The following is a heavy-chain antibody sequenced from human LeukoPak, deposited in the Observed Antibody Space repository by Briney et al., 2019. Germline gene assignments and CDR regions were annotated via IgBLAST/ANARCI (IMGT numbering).Heavy chain of an antibody. CDR3: ARDQQYQLPYDAFDI. CDR2: ISSSGSTI. J-gene: IGHJ3*02. Sequence: PGGSLRLSCAASGFTFSDYYVSWIRQAPGKGLEWVSYISSSGSTIYYADSVKGRFTISRDNAKNSLYLQMNSLRAEDTAVYYCARDQQYQLPYDAFDIWGQGKMVTVSS. CDR1: GFTFSDYY. D-gene: IGHD2-2*01. V-gene: IGHV3-11*04.